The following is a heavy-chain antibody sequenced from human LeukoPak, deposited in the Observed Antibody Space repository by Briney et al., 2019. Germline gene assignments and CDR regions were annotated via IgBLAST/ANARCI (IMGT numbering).Heavy chain of an antibody. CDR1: GYSISSGYY. CDR2: IYHSGST. J-gene: IGHJ2*01. V-gene: IGHV4-38-2*01. Sequence: SETLSLTCAVSGYSISSGYYWGWIRQPPGKGLEWIGSIYHSGSTYYNPSLKSRVTISVDTSKNQFSLKLSSVTAADTAVYYCARGRYRLLAWYFDLWGRGTLVTVSS. D-gene: IGHD2-2*01. CDR3: ARGRYRLLAWYFDL.